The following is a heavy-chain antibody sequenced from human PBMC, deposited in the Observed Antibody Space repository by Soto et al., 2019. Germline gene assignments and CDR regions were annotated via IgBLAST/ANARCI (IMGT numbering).Heavy chain of an antibody. Sequence: WGSLRLSCAASGFTFSDDLLHWVRHAPGKVLEWVAVITYDGSKKSYADSGRGRITTSRHNSTNTLYLEMNSLRTADTAVCCCARDVGTQLDFWTSSGMDVGGEGRTVTV. J-gene: IGHJ6*02. CDR2: ITYDGSKK. D-gene: IGHD3-3*01. V-gene: IGHV3-30*14. CDR1: GFTFSDDL. CDR3: ARDVGTQLDFWTSSGMDV.